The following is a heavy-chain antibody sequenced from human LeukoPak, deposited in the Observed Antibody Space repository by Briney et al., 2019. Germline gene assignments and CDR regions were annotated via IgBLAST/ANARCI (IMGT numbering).Heavy chain of an antibody. CDR1: GGPFSNYY. CDR2: INHSGST. Sequence: SSETLSLTCAVYGGPFSNYYWSWIRQPPGKGLEWIGEINHSGSTNYNPSLKSRLTISVDTSQKQFSLKLSSVTAADTAVYYCARAPVRVAAVGKYFDFWGQGTLVIVSS. V-gene: IGHV4-34*01. D-gene: IGHD6-13*01. CDR3: ARAPVRVAAVGKYFDF. J-gene: IGHJ4*02.